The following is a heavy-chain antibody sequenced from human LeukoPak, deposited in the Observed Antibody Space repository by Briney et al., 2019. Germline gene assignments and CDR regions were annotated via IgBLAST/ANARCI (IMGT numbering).Heavy chain of an antibody. V-gene: IGHV3-66*01. D-gene: IGHD6-13*01. CDR1: GFTVSSNY. Sequence: GGSLRLSCAASGFTVSSNYMSWVRQAPGRGLECVSVIFSGGGTYYADSVKGRFTISRDSSKNTLYLQMNSLRAEDTAVYYCARGRPAAAASDYWGQGTLVTVSS. J-gene: IGHJ4*02. CDR3: ARGRPAAAASDY. CDR2: IFSGGGT.